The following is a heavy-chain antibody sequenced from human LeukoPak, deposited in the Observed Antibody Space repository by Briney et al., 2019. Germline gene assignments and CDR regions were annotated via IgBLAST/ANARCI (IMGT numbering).Heavy chain of an antibody. CDR2: INSDGSST. J-gene: IGHJ3*02. CDR1: GFTFSSYW. V-gene: IGHV3-74*01. Sequence: GGSLRLSCAASGFTFSSYWMHWVLPVPGKGLVWVSRINSDGSSTSYSDSMKGRFTISRDNAKNTLYVQMNSLRAEDTAVYYCSTGSGHAFDIWGRGTMVTVSS. CDR3: STGSGHAFDI. D-gene: IGHD3-10*01.